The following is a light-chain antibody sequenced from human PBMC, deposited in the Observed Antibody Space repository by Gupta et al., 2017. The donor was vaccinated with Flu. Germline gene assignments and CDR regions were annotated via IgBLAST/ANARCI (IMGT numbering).Light chain of an antibody. V-gene: IGKV1-39*01. CDR2: AAS. J-gene: IGKJ2*01. CDR1: QSISNY. Sequence: GDRVTITCRASQSISNYLNWYQQKPGKAPKLLIYAASSLQSGVPSRFSGSGSGTDFTLTISSLQPEDFATYSCQQSYSSPRTFGQGTKLEIK. CDR3: QQSYSSPRT.